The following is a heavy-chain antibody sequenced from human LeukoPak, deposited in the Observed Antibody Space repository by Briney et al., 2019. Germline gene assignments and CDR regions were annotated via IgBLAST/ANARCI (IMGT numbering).Heavy chain of an antibody. Sequence: VASVKVSCKASGYSFTNFDINWVRQATGQGLEWMGWMNPNSGNKGYAQKFQGRVTMTMNTSITTAYMELSSLRSEDKAVYYCARGPQWRGDYYYMDVWGRGTTVTVSS. V-gene: IGHV1-8*01. CDR1: GYSFTNFD. CDR2: MNPNSGNK. CDR3: ARGPQWRGDYYYMDV. J-gene: IGHJ6*03. D-gene: IGHD6-19*01.